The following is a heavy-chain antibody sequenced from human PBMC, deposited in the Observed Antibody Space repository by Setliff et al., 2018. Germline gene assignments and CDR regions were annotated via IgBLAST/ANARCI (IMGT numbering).Heavy chain of an antibody. Sequence: PSETLSLTCTAYGGTFSDYYWTWIRQPPGKGLEWIGEINHSGTTNYNPSLKSRVTISVDTSKNQFSLTMSSVTAAGAAVYYCARGRNVAARLLDTWGQGSRVTVSS. CDR3: ARGRNVAARLLDT. J-gene: IGHJ5*02. V-gene: IGHV4-34*01. CDR2: INHSGTT. D-gene: IGHD6-6*01. CDR1: GGTFSDYY.